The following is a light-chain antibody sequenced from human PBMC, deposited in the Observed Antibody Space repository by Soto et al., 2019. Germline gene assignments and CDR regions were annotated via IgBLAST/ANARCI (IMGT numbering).Light chain of an antibody. Sequence: QSALTQPASVSGSPGQSITISCTGSSNDVGSYKLVSWYQQHPGKAPKLMIYEVSERPAGVSIRFSGSKSGNTASLTISGLQTEDEADYYCCSYTSSSTPFVFGTGTKLTVL. CDR1: SNDVGSYKL. CDR3: CSYTSSSTPFV. CDR2: EVS. V-gene: IGLV2-14*02. J-gene: IGLJ1*01.